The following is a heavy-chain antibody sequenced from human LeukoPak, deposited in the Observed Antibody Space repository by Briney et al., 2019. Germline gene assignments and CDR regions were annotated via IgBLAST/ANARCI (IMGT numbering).Heavy chain of an antibody. CDR3: TLIQGWGSGSYCRDF. V-gene: IGHV3-15*01. CDR2: VKSRSAGETT. Sequence: GGSLTLSCAASGFSISNDWMSWVRQAPRKGLEWVARVKSRSAGETTDYAAPVKGRFTISRDDSTNTLYLQMNSLETEDAAVYYCTLIQGWGSGSYCRDFWGQGTLVTVSS. J-gene: IGHJ4*02. CDR1: GFSISNDW. D-gene: IGHD3-10*01.